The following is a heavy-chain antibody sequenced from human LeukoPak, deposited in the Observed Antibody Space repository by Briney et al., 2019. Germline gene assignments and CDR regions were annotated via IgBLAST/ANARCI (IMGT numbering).Heavy chain of an antibody. CDR3: ARKNYGDYGDGMDV. J-gene: IGHJ6*02. D-gene: IGHD4-17*01. V-gene: IGHV5-51*01. Sequence: GGSLKISCKGSGYSFSNYWIGWVRQMPGKGLEWMGIIYPSDSDTRYSPSFQGLVTISADKSISTAYLQWTSLKASDTAIYYCARKNYGDYGDGMDVWGQGTTVTVSS. CDR2: IYPSDSDT. CDR1: GYSFSNYW.